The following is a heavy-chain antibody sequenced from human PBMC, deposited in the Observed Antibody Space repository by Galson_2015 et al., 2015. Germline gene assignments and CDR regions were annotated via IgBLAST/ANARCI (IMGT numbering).Heavy chain of an antibody. J-gene: IGHJ3*02. V-gene: IGHV1-24*01. CDR2: FDPEDGET. CDR1: GYTLTELS. CDR3: ATERLYYYDSSGYHAFDI. Sequence: SVKVSCKVSGYTLTELSMHWVRQAPGKGLEWMGGFDPEDGETIYAQKFQGRVTMTEDTSTDTAYMELSSLRSEDTAVYYCATERLYYYDSSGYHAFDIWGQGTMVTVSS. D-gene: IGHD3-22*01.